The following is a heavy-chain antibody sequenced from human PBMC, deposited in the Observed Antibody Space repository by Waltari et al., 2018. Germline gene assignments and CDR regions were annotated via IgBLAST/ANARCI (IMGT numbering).Heavy chain of an antibody. V-gene: IGHV3-30-3*01. CDR2: ISYDGSNK. J-gene: IGHJ5*02. CDR3: ARERAAFDP. Sequence: QVQLVESGGGVVQPGRSLRLSCAASGFTFSSYAMHWVRQAPGKGLEWVAVISYDGSNKYYADSVKGRFTISRDNSKNTLYLQMNSLRAEDTAMYYCARERAAFDPWGQGTLVTVSS. D-gene: IGHD2-15*01. CDR1: GFTFSSYA.